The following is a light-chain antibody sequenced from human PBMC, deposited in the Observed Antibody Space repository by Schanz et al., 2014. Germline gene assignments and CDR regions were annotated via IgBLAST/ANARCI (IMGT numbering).Light chain of an antibody. CDR1: QSVDNS. J-gene: IGKJ1*01. CDR3: QQFIDVPWT. Sequence: EIVLTQSPDTLSLSPGERATLSCRASQSVDNSLAWYQQKPGQAPRLLIYDASSWATGISDRFIGSGSGTDFTLTITRLEPXXXXXFYCQQFIDVPWTFGXXXKVEIK. V-gene: IGKV3-20*01. CDR2: DAS.